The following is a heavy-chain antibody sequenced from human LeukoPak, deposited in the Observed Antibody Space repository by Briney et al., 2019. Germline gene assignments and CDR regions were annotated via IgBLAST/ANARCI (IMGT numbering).Heavy chain of an antibody. CDR1: GLALRNYW. Sequence: PGRSLRLSCAASGLALRNYWIHWVRQAPGVGLVWVSRINSDGTSTSYADSVKGRFTISRDNARTPVYLQMNSLRDEDTAVYYCTRETLALDAMDVWGQGTTVTVSS. D-gene: IGHD3-3*02. V-gene: IGHV3-74*01. J-gene: IGHJ6*02. CDR3: TRETLALDAMDV. CDR2: INSDGTST.